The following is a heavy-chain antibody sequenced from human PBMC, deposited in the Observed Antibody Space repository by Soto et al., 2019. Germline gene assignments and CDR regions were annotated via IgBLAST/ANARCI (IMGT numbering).Heavy chain of an antibody. Sequence: GGSLRLSCAASGFSFSSYAMHWVLQALGKGLVWVSRINMDVTKKASEDSVKGRFTISRENSKNKLDLQLNSLGAEDTAVYYCAKRVHSSAAYTWFDPWGQGTLDTVSS. J-gene: IGHJ5*02. D-gene: IGHD6-25*01. CDR1: GFSFSSYA. CDR2: INMDVTKK. V-gene: IGHV3-23*03. CDR3: AKRVHSSAAYTWFDP.